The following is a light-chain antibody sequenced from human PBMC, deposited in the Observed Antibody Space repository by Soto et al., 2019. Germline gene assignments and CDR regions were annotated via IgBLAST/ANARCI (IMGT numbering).Light chain of an antibody. Sequence: ETVLTQSPGTLSLSPGERATLSCRASQSVISSYLVWYQQKPGQAPRLLIYGATSRATGIPDRFSGSGSGTDFTLTISRLEPEDFAVYYCQHYGSSPKYTFGQGTKLEIK. CDR1: QSVISSY. CDR3: QHYGSSPKYT. V-gene: IGKV3-20*01. CDR2: GAT. J-gene: IGKJ2*01.